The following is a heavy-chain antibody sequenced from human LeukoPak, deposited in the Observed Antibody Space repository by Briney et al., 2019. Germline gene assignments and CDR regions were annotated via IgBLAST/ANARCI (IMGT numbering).Heavy chain of an antibody. V-gene: IGHV3-21*01. CDR3: ARVGGIAVAADY. Sequence: SGGSLRLSCAASGFTFSSYIMNWVRQAPGKGLEWVSSISSSSSYIYYADSVKGRFTISRDNAKNSLYLQMNSLRAEDTAVYYCARVGGIAVAADYWGQGTLVTVSS. CDR2: ISSSSSYI. J-gene: IGHJ4*02. D-gene: IGHD6-19*01. CDR1: GFTFSSYI.